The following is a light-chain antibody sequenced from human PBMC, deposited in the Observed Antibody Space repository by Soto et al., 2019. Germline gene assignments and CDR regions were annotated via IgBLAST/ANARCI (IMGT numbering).Light chain of an antibody. CDR1: QSVSSN. J-gene: IGKJ1*01. CDR3: QQRSNWPTT. V-gene: IGKV3-11*01. Sequence: EIVITQSPATLSVSPGERATLSCRASQSVSSNLAWYQQKPCQAPRLLIYDASNRATGITARFSGSGSGTDFTLTISSLEPEDFAVYYCQQRSNWPTTFGQGTKVDIK. CDR2: DAS.